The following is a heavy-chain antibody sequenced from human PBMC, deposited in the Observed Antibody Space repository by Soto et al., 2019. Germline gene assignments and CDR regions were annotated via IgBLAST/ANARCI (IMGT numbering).Heavy chain of an antibody. D-gene: IGHD5-12*01. CDR2: ITGRGIST. CDR3: ARALNHGLAPKGFDY. V-gene: IGHV3-23*01. CDR1: GFTFSSYA. J-gene: IGHJ4*02. Sequence: GGSLRLSCAAPGFTFSSYAMSWVRQAPGKGLEWVSGITGRGISTYYADYVKGRFTISRDNSKNTLYLQMNSLRAEDTAVYYCARALNHGLAPKGFDYWGQGT.